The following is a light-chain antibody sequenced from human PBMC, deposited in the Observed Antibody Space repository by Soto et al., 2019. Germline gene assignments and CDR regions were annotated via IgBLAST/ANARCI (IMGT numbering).Light chain of an antibody. CDR3: QQYYSEYT. J-gene: IGKJ2*01. V-gene: IGKV4-1*01. CDR2: WAS. CDR1: QSVLYSSNNKNY. Sequence: DIVMTQSPDSLAVSLGERANINCKSSQSVLYSSNNKNYLAWYQQKPGQPPKLLIYWASTRESGVPDRFSGSGSGTDFTLTISSLQAEDVAVYYCQQYYSEYTFGQGTKLEIK.